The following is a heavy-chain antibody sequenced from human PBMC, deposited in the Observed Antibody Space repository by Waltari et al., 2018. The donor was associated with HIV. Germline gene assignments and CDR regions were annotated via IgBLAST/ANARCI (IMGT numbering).Heavy chain of an antibody. CDR1: GYTFTKNS. V-gene: IGHV7-4-1*02. CDR2: VNLDTGSP. J-gene: IGHJ4*02. Sequence: QVQLVQSGSGLKRPGALVKLSCKASGYTFTKNSINWVRQAPGQGLEWMGWVNLDTGSPTHAQGFTGQFVFSLDTSVSTAYLQITSLKAEDTAVYYCARDGGRSRAFDYWGQGTLVTVSS. CDR3: ARDGGRSRAFDY. D-gene: IGHD1-26*01.